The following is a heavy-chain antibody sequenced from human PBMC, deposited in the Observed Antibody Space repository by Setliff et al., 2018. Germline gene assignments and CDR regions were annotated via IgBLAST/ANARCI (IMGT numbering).Heavy chain of an antibody. CDR2: VDQSGGT. V-gene: IGHV4-59*01. D-gene: IGHD3-10*01. J-gene: IGHJ4*02. Sequence: SETLSLTCGVSGGSLRDAFWTWIRQSPGKGLEYIGNVDQSGGTNYNPSLKSRVTMSVNTSKNQFSLKLNSVTAADTATYYCARDRSYYASGSFTKWFDYWGQGALVTVSS. CDR1: GGSLRDAF. CDR3: ARDRSYYASGSFTKWFDY.